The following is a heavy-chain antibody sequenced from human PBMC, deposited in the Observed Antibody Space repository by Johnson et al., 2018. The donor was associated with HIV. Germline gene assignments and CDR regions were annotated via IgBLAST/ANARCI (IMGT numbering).Heavy chain of an antibody. V-gene: IGHV3-43D*03. J-gene: IGHJ3*02. CDR3: AKDSKWLRSEGVGAFGS. CDR2: ISWDGGST. D-gene: IGHD5-12*01. CDR1: GFTFDDYA. Sequence: VQVVESGGVVVQPGGSLRLSCAASGFTFDDYAMHWVRQAPGKGLEWVSLISWDGGSTYYADSVKGRFTISRSNSKNSLYLQMNSLRAEDTALYYCAKDSKWLRSEGVGAFGSWGQGTMVTVSS.